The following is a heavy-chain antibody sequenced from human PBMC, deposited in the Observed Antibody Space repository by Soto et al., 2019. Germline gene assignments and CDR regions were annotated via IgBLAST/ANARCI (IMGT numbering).Heavy chain of an antibody. CDR2: ISGSGGST. Sequence: GGSLRLSCAASGFTFSSYAMSWVRQAPGKGLEWVSAISGSGGSTYYADSVKGRFTISRDNSKNTLYLQMNSLRAEDTAVYYCAKDRWRQGDPYYFDYWGQGTLVTVSS. CDR3: AKDRWRQGDPYYFDY. D-gene: IGHD3-16*01. J-gene: IGHJ4*02. CDR1: GFTFSSYA. V-gene: IGHV3-23*01.